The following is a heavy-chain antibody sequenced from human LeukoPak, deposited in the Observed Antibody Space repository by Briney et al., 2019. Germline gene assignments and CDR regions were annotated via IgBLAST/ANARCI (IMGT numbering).Heavy chain of an antibody. Sequence: PSETLSLTCTVSGGSISSSSYYWGWIRQPPGKGLEWIGSIYYSGSTYYNPSLKSRVTISVDTSKNQFSLKLSSVTAADTAVYYCARLWTRQLARDQHYFDYWGQGTLVTVSS. D-gene: IGHD6-6*01. J-gene: IGHJ4*02. CDR2: IYYSGST. CDR1: GGSISSSSYY. CDR3: ARLWTRQLARDQHYFDY. V-gene: IGHV4-39*01.